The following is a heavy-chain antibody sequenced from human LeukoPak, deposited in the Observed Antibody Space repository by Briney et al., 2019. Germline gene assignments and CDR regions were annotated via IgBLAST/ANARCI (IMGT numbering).Heavy chain of an antibody. CDR2: ISSSSSYI. J-gene: IGHJ4*02. CDR3: ARDTGYCSSTSCLGPDFDY. CDR1: GFTFSSYS. D-gene: IGHD2-2*01. Sequence: GGSLRLSCAASGFTFSSYSMNWVRQAPGKGLEWVSSISSSSSYIYYADSVKGRFTISRDNAKNSLYLQMNSLRAEDTAVYYCARDTGYCSSTSCLGPDFDYWGQGTLVTVSS. V-gene: IGHV3-21*01.